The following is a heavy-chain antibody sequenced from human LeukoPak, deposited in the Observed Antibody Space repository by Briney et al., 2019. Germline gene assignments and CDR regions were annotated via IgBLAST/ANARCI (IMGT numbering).Heavy chain of an antibody. CDR3: VRNEGYSSSWTPFDY. CDR1: GFTFSDHY. V-gene: IGHV3-72*01. D-gene: IGHD6-13*01. Sequence: GGSLRLSCTASGFTFSDHYMDWVRQAPGKGLEWVGRTRDKANSYTTEYAASVKGRFTISRDDSKNSVYLQMNSLKTEDTAMYYCVRNEGYSSSWTPFDYWGQGTLVTVSS. J-gene: IGHJ4*02. CDR2: TRDKANSYTT.